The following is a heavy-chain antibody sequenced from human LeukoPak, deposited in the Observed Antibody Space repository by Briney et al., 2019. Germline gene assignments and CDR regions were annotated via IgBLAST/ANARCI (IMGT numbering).Heavy chain of an antibody. Sequence: GGSLRRSCAASGFTFSSYAMSGVRQGPGKWLEWGSASSGSGGSTYYADSVKGRVTISRDNSNNTLYLQMNSLGAEDTAVYYCAQMWFMDVWGKGTTVTVSS. V-gene: IGHV3-23*01. CDR1: GFTFSSYA. CDR2: SSGSGGST. CDR3: AQMWFMDV. D-gene: IGHD2-21*01. J-gene: IGHJ6*04.